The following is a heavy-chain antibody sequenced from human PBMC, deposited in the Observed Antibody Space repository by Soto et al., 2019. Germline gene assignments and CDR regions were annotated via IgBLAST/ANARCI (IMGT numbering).Heavy chain of an antibody. Sequence: GVSLRLSCAASGFTFSDYYMSWIRQAPGKGQEWVSYISSSSSYTNYADSVKGRFTISRDNAKNSLYLQMNSLRAEDTAVYYCAREYPVFSRSWQAFDIWGQGTMVTVSS. CDR3: AREYPVFSRSWQAFDI. J-gene: IGHJ3*02. CDR2: ISSSSSYT. D-gene: IGHD6-13*01. V-gene: IGHV3-11*06. CDR1: GFTFSDYY.